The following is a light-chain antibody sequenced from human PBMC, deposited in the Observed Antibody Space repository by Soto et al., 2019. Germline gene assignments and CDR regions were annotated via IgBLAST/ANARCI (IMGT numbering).Light chain of an antibody. CDR3: QQYVVCPWT. CDR2: GAS. CDR1: QSVRGY. V-gene: IGKV3-15*01. Sequence: EVVMTQSAATLSVSPGDGATLSCRASQSVRGYLAWYQQKPGQAPRLLISGASTRATGVPARFSGSGSGTDFTLSISSLQSEDFAVYYCQQYVVCPWTFGQGTKVEVK. J-gene: IGKJ1*01.